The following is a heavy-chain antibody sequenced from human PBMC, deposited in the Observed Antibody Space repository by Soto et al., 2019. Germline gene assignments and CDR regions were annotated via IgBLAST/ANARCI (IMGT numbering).Heavy chain of an antibody. J-gene: IGHJ5*02. CDR3: ARSVFP. Sequence: SETLPLTGTVSGGSIGSGGYYWSWIRQHPGKGLEWIGYIYYSGSTYYNPSLKSRVTISLDTSKNQFSLKLTSVTAADTAVYYCARSVFPWGQGTLVTVSS. V-gene: IGHV4-31*03. CDR1: GGSIGSGGYY. CDR2: IYYSGST.